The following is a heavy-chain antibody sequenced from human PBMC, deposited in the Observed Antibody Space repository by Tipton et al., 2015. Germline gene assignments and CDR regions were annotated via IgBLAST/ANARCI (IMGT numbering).Heavy chain of an antibody. CDR2: IYYSVST. D-gene: IGHD4-23*01. V-gene: IGHV4-31*03. CDR3: VRDAVVTHYYYYGMDV. Sequence: TLSLTCTVSGGSISSRGYYWNWIRQQPGKGLEWIGYIYYSVSTYYNPSLKSRVTISVDTSKNQFSLKLSSVTAADTAVYYCVRDAVVTHYYYYGMDVWGQGTTVTVSS. J-gene: IGHJ6*02. CDR1: GGSISSRGYY.